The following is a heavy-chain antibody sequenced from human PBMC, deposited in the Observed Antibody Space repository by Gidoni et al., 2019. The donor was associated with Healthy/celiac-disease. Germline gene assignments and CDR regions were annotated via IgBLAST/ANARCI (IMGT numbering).Heavy chain of an antibody. CDR1: GGTFSSYA. CDR2: VIPILGTA. Sequence: QVQLGQWGTEGQKPGSSVKGHCKASGGTFSSYAISCVRQAAAQGLEWMGEVIPILGTANCALRFPGRFTISADDSSITVNTELSSLRSDDTAVYYCARDLGRTPSTLVDYWGQGTLVAVSS. D-gene: IGHD2-15*01. CDR3: ARDLGRTPSTLVDY. J-gene: IGHJ4*02. V-gene: IGHV1-69*01.